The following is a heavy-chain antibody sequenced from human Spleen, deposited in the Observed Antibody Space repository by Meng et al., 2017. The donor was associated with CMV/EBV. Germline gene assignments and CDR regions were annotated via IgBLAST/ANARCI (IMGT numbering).Heavy chain of an antibody. D-gene: IGHD2-2*02. CDR3: ARRYCSSTSCYTSYNWFDP. J-gene: IGHJ5*02. CDR2: IKQDGSEK. Sequence: GESLKISCAASGFTFSSYWMSWVRQAPGKGLEWVANIKQDGSEKYYVDSVKGRFTISRDNAKNSLYLQMNSLRAEDTAVYYCARRYCSSTSCYTSYNWFDPWGLGTLVTVSS. CDR1: GFTFSSYW. V-gene: IGHV3-7*01.